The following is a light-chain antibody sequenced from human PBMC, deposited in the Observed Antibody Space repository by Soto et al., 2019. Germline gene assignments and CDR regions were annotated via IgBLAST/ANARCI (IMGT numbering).Light chain of an antibody. Sequence: ETVITPSPGTLSVSLGARATLSCRASQSVSIHLAWYQQKPGQAPRLLIFDASNRATGIPARFSGSGSGTDFTLTISSLEPEDFAVYYCQHRSIWPVSFAQGTRLEI. V-gene: IGKV3-11*01. CDR1: QSVSIH. CDR2: DAS. J-gene: IGKJ5*01. CDR3: QHRSIWPVS.